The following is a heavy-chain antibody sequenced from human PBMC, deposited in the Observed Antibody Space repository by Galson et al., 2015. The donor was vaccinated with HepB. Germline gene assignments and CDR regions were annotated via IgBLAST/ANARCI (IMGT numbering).Heavy chain of an antibody. CDR2: IKQDGSEK. J-gene: IGHJ5*02. D-gene: IGHD2-21*02. CDR3: ASAYCGGDCYSPGDP. V-gene: IGHV3-7*03. Sequence: SLRLSCAASGFTFSRYWMSWVRQAPGKGLEWVANIKQDGSEKYYVDSVKGRFTISRDNAKNSLYLQMNSLRAEDTAVYYCASAYCGGDCYSPGDPWGQGTLVTVSS. CDR1: GFTFSRYW.